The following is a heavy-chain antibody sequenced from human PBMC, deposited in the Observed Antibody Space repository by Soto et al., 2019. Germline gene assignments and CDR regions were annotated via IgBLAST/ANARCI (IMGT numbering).Heavy chain of an antibody. D-gene: IGHD1-26*01. CDR1: GYTFTDFH. J-gene: IGHJ4*02. CDR3: AVVLLAS. CDR2: INPNGGGT. Sequence: QVQLVQSGAEVKKPGDSVKVSCKASGYTFTDFHIHLVRQAPGQGLEWMGIINPNGGGTTYAQGFQGRVTVTRDTSTSTVYMEVNSLRSEDTALYYCAVVLLASWGQGTLVTVSS. V-gene: IGHV1-46*01.